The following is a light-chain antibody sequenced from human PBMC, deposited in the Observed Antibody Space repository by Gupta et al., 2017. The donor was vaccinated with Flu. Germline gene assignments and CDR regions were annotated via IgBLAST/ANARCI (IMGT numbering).Light chain of an antibody. CDR1: QAISSL. CDR3: QQYATNPPT. Sequence: DIQMTHSPSSISAPIGDRVTITCRASQAISSLLDWYQQRPEKAPKSLIYAASSLQSGVPSRFSASGSGTDFTLTISSLQLEDFGTYYCQQYATNPPTFGPGTKVDI. V-gene: IGKV1D-16*01. J-gene: IGKJ3*01. CDR2: AAS.